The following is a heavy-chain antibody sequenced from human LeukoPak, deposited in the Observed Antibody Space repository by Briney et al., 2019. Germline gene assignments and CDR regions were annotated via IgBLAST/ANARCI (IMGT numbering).Heavy chain of an antibody. J-gene: IGHJ4*02. V-gene: IGHV3-66*01. Sequence: GGSLRLSCAASGFTVSNSYMSWVRQAPGKGLEWVSVIYSGGTTYYADSVKGRFTISGDNSKNPLYLQMNSLRAEDTAVYYCATARSDLIYVYWGQGTLVTVSS. CDR1: GFTVSNSY. D-gene: IGHD2-15*01. CDR3: ATARSDLIYVY. CDR2: IYSGGTT.